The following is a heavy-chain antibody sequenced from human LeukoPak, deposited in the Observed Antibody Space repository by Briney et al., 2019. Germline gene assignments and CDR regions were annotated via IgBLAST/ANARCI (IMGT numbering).Heavy chain of an antibody. V-gene: IGHV3-72*01. D-gene: IGHD7-27*01. CDR2: IRNKANTYIT. CDR3: TRVNLRTGERFFDY. CDR1: GFTFSDHY. Sequence: GGSLRLSCAASGFTFSDHYMDWVRQVPGKGLEWVSRIRNKANTYITEYAASVKGRFAISRDDSKNSVYLQLNSLKTEDTAVYYCTRVNLRTGERFFDYWGQGTLVTVSS. J-gene: IGHJ4*02.